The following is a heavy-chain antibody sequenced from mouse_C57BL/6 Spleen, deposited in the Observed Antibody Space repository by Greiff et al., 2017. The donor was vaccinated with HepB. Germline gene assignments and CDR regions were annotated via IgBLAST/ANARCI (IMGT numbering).Heavy chain of an antibody. V-gene: IGHV1-69*01. Sequence: QVQLQQPGAELVMPGASVKLSCKASGYTFTSYWMHWVKQRPGQGLEWIGEIDPSDSYTNYNQKFKGKSTLTVDKSSSTAYMQLSSLTSEDSAVYYCARSGLRGWFAYWGQGTLVTVSA. D-gene: IGHD2-2*01. CDR1: GYTFTSYW. J-gene: IGHJ3*01. CDR3: ARSGLRGWFAY. CDR2: IDPSDSYT.